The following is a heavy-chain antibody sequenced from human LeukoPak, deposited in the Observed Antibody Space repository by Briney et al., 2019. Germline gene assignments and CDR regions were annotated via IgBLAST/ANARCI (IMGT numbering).Heavy chain of an antibody. V-gene: IGHV1-2*02. CDR3: ARDVDSSGWFGY. D-gene: IGHD6-19*01. CDR2: INPNSGGT. CDR1: GYTFTGYY. Sequence: ASVKVSCKASGYTFTGYYMHWVRQAPGQGLEWMGWINPNSGGTNYAQKFQGRVTMTRDTSTSTVYMEPSSLRSEDTAVYYCARDVDSSGWFGYWGQGTLVTVSS. J-gene: IGHJ4*02.